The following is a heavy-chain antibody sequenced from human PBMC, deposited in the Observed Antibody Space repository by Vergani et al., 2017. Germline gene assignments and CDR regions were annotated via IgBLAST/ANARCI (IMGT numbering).Heavy chain of an antibody. V-gene: IGHV3-9*01. Sequence: EVQLVESGGGLVQPGRSLRLSCAASGFTFDDYAMHWVRQAPGKGLEWVSGISWNSGSIGYADSVKGRFTISRDNAKNSLYLQMNSLRAEDTAVYYCARDLGYCSGGSCYSLDYWGQGTLVTVSS. CDR2: ISWNSGSI. CDR3: ARDLGYCSGGSCYSLDY. D-gene: IGHD2-15*01. CDR1: GFTFDDYA. J-gene: IGHJ4*02.